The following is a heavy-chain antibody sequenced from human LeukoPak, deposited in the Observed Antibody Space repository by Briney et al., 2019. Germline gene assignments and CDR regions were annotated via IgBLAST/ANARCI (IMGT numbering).Heavy chain of an antibody. V-gene: IGHV1-18*01. D-gene: IGHD3-3*01. CDR1: GYTFTSYG. CDR2: ISAYNGNT. CDR3: ARVGTIFGVVIIPTTSPFDY. J-gene: IGHJ4*02. Sequence: GASVKVSCKASGYTFTSYGISWVRQAPGQGLEWMGWISAYNGNTNYAQKLQSRVTMTTDTSTSTAYMELRSLRSDDTAVYYCARVGTIFGVVIIPTTSPFDYWGQGTLVTVSS.